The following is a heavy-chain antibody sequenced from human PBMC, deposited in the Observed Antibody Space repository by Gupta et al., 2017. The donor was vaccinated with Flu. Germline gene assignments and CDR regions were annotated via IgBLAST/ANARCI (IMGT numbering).Heavy chain of an antibody. D-gene: IGHD2-2*01. CDR3: AKDDVPTAAPFGS. CDR2: ISYDGSNK. Sequence: FSNYGFHWVRQAPGKGLEWVAVISYDGSNKYYTDSVKGRFTISRDNSKNTLYLQMNSLRAEDTGMYYCAKDDVPTAAPFGSWGQGTLVTVSS. J-gene: IGHJ4*02. CDR1: FSNYG. V-gene: IGHV3-30*18.